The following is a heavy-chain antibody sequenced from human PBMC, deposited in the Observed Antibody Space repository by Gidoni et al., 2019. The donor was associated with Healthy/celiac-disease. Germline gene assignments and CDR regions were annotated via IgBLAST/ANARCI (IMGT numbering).Heavy chain of an antibody. Sequence: QVQLVESGGGVVQPGRSRRLSCAAHGFTFSSYGMHWVRQASGKGLEWVAVISYDGSNKYYADSVKGRFTISRDNSKNTLYLQMNSLRAEDTAVYYCAKWRSGWGVDYWGQGTLVTVSS. D-gene: IGHD6-19*01. V-gene: IGHV3-30*18. CDR3: AKWRSGWGVDY. CDR2: ISYDGSNK. CDR1: GFTFSSYG. J-gene: IGHJ4*02.